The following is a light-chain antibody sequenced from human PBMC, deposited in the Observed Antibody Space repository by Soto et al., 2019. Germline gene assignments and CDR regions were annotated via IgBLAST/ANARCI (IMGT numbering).Light chain of an antibody. CDR2: DTS. CDR1: QSVSNF. V-gene: IGKV3-11*01. CDR3: QQRSNWPIT. J-gene: IGKJ5*01. Sequence: EIVLTQSPGTLSLSPGERATLSCRASQSVSNFLAWYQQKPGRAPWLLIYDTSNRATGIPARFSGSGSGTDFTLTINNLDPEDFAVYYCQQRSNWPITFGQGTRLEIK.